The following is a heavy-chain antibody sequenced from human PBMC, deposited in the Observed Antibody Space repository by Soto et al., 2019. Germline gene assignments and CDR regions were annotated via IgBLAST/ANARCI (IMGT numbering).Heavy chain of an antibody. J-gene: IGHJ4*02. Sequence: SETLSLTCSVSGASISSYYWSWIRQAPGKELEWIGYIHYSGSTNYSPSLKSRITISLDTSRTQFSLKLSSVTAADTAVYYCAGDSSSSQFFYWGQGARVTVSS. D-gene: IGHD6-6*01. V-gene: IGHV4-59*08. CDR2: IHYSGST. CDR3: AGDSSSSQFFY. CDR1: GASISSYY.